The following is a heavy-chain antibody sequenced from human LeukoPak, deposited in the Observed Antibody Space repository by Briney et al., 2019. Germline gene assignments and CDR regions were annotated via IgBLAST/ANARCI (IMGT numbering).Heavy chain of an antibody. CDR1: GFTFSHFA. D-gene: IGHD3-10*01. V-gene: IGHV3-23*01. CDR2: ISGSGNKT. J-gene: IGHJ4*02. Sequence: GGSLRLSCAASGFTFSHFAMSWVRQAPGKGLHWVSTISGSGNKTYDADSVKGRFTISRDNSKNTLYLQMTGLRAEDTAVYYCAKLKRVGIAPFDDWGQGTLVTVSS. CDR3: AKLKRVGIAPFDD.